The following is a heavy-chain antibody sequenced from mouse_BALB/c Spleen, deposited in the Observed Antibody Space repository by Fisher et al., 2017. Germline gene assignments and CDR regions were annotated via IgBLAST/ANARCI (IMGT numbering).Heavy chain of an antibody. J-gene: IGHJ4*01. V-gene: IGHV14-2*02. D-gene: IGHD2-10*01. CDR3: ARPTNPVGYYAMDY. Sequence: KFKGKATITADTSSNTAYLQLSSLTSEDTAAYYCARPTNPVGYYAMDYWGQGTSVTVSS.